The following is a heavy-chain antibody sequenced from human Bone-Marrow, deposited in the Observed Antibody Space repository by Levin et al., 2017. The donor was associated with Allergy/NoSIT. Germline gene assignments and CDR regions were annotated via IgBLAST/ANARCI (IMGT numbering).Heavy chain of an antibody. Sequence: PGGSLRLSCVASGFSFRSYGMHWVRQAPGKGLEWVGLISYDGDFTFYGDSVKGRFTISRDNSNNTLFLQMDSVSAEDTAIYYCAKSPTLTGYYEWFDPWGQGTLVTVSS. V-gene: IGHV3-30*18. D-gene: IGHD3-9*01. CDR3: AKSPTLTGYYEWFDP. CDR2: ISYDGDFT. CDR1: GFSFRSYG. J-gene: IGHJ5*02.